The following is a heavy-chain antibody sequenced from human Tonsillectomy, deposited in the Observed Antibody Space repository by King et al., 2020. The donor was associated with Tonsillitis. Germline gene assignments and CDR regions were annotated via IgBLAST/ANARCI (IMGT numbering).Heavy chain of an antibody. Sequence: QLVQSGAEVKKPGSSVKVSCKASGGTFSSYAISWVRQAPGQGLEWMGGIIPIFGTANYAQKFQGRVTITADESTSTAYMELSSLRSEDTAVYYCARDPGDYDFWSGYREGIDDYWGQGTLVTVSS. CDR1: GGTFSSYA. CDR2: IIPIFGTA. CDR3: ARDPGDYDFWSGYREGIDDY. D-gene: IGHD3-3*01. J-gene: IGHJ4*02. V-gene: IGHV1-69*12.